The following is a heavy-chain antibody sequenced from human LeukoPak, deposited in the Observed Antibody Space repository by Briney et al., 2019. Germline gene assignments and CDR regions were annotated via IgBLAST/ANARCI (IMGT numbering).Heavy chain of an antibody. CDR3: ARDPSSGWYIGWFDP. V-gene: IGHV3-48*04. Sequence: PGGSLRLSCAASGFTFSTYAMHWVRQAPGKGLEWVSYISSSGSTIYYADSVKGRFTISRDNAKNSLYLQMNSLRAEDTAVYYCARDPSSGWYIGWFDPWGQGTLVTVSS. D-gene: IGHD6-19*01. CDR1: GFTFSTYA. CDR2: ISSSGSTI. J-gene: IGHJ5*02.